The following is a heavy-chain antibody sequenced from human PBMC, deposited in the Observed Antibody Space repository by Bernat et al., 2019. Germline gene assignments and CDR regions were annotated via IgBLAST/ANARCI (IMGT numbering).Heavy chain of an antibody. Sequence: EVQVVESGGDLVQPGGSLRLSCAASGFTFSTSWMHWVRQAPGQGLVWVSRINTDGRSTTYADSVKGRFTISRDNAKNTVYLQMNSLRAEDTAVYYCARARYYDLIDYWGQGTLVTVSS. CDR2: INTDGRST. CDR1: GFTFSTSW. D-gene: IGHD3-3*01. V-gene: IGHV3-74*01. J-gene: IGHJ4*02. CDR3: ARARYYDLIDY.